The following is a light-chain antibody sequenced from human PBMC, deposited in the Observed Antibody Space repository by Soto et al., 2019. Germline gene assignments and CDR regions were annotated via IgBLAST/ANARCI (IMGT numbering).Light chain of an antibody. CDR3: QQYYSTPLT. CDR1: RNINRK. Sequence: EIVMTQSPATLSVSPGERATLSCRASRNINRKLAWYQQKPGQAPRLLISGASTRATGIPARFSGSGSGTEFTLTISSLQSEDFAVYYCQQYYSTPLTFGGGTKVEIK. CDR2: GAS. J-gene: IGKJ4*01. V-gene: IGKV3-15*01.